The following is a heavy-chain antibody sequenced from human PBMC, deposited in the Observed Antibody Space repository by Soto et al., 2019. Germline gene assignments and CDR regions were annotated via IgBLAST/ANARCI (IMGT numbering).Heavy chain of an antibody. CDR3: ARLWSAREPNFDS. D-gene: IGHD1-26*01. CDR2: IRSKANNYAT. Sequence: VGSPRLSCVASGYTFSDSAMHWVRQASGKGLEWVGRIRSKANNYATVYAASVKGRFTISRDDSKNTAYLQMNSLKTEDTAVYYCARLWSAREPNFDSWGQGTLVTVSS. V-gene: IGHV3-73*01. J-gene: IGHJ4*02. CDR1: GYTFSDSA.